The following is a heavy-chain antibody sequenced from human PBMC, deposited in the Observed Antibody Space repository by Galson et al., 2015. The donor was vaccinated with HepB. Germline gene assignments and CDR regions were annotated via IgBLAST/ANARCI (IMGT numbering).Heavy chain of an antibody. CDR2: INWDGVLI. Sequence: SLRLSCAASGFTFDDYAIHWVRQVPGKGLEWVSGINWDGVLINYPDSVNGRFTVSRDNVKNCLYLQMNDLRPEDTALYFCARAPKGWVPSDYWGQGTLVTVSS. CDR1: GFTFDDYA. V-gene: IGHV3-9*01. CDR3: ARAPKGWVPSDY. J-gene: IGHJ4*02. D-gene: IGHD6-19*01.